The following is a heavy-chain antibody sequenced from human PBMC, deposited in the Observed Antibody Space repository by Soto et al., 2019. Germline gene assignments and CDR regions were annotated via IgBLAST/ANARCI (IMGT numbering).Heavy chain of an antibody. Sequence: QVQLVESGGGVVQPGRSLRLSCAASGFTFSSYGMHWVRQAPGKGLEWVAVIWYDGSNKYYADSVKGRFTISRDNSKNTLYLQMNSLRAEDTAVYYCARIGVTHPFDYWGQGTLVTVSS. D-gene: IGHD3-16*01. CDR2: IWYDGSNK. J-gene: IGHJ4*02. CDR1: GFTFSSYG. V-gene: IGHV3-33*01. CDR3: ARIGVTHPFDY.